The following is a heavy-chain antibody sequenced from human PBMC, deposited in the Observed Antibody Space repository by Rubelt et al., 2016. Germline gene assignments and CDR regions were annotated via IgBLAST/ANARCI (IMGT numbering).Heavy chain of an antibody. D-gene: IGHD2-8*01. CDR2: INHSGST. J-gene: IGHJ4*02. CDR3: ARGYCTNGVCYGGDY. V-gene: IGHV4-34*01. CDR1: GGSFSGYY. Sequence: QVQLQQWGAGLLKPSETLSLTCAVYGGSFSGYYWSWIRQPPGKGLEWIGEINHSGSTNYNPSLKSRVTISVDTSKNQFSLKLSSVTAADTAVYYWARGYCTNGVCYGGDYWGQGTLVTVSS.